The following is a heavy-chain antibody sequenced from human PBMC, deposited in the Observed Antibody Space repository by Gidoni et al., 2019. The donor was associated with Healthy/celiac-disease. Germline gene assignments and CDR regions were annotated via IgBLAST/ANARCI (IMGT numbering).Heavy chain of an antibody. V-gene: IGHV3-7*01. CDR2: IKQDGSEK. CDR3: ARGLEDFWSGYYTFYPYYYYGMDV. CDR1: GFTFSSYW. D-gene: IGHD3-3*01. Sequence: EVQLVESGGGLVKPGGSLRLSCAASGFTFSSYWMSWVRQAPGKGLEWVANIKQDGSEKYYVDSVKGRFTISRDNAKNSLYLQMNSLRAEDTAVYYCARGLEDFWSGYYTFYPYYYYGMDVWGQGTTVTVSS. J-gene: IGHJ6*02.